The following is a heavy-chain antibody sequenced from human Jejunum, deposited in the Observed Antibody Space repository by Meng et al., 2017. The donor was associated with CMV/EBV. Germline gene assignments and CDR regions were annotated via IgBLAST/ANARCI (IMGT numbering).Heavy chain of an antibody. V-gene: IGHV1-2*04. CDR3: ARDWEGSWAVFDY. CDR2: INPNSGGT. D-gene: IGHD6-13*01. Sequence: QVHLVQSGAEVKKPGASVKVSCKVSGYTFPGYYMHWVRQAPGQGLEWMGWINPNSGGTNYAQKFQGWVTMTRDTSISTAYMELSRLRSDDTAVYYCARDWEGSWAVFDYWAREPWSPSPQ. J-gene: IGHJ4*02. CDR1: GYTFPGYY.